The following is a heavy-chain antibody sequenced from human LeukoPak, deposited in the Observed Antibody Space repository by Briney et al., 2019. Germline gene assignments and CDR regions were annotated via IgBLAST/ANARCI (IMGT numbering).Heavy chain of an antibody. D-gene: IGHD2-15*01. V-gene: IGHV1-46*01. CDR3: ARGYCSGGSCHGVDFDY. CDR1: GYTFTSYY. J-gene: IGHJ4*02. Sequence: ASVKVSCKASGYTFTSYYMHWVRQAPGQGLEWIGIINPSGGSTSYAQKFQGRVTMTRDTSTSTVYMELSSLRSEDTAVYYCARGYCSGGSCHGVDFDYWGQGTLVTVSS. CDR2: INPSGGST.